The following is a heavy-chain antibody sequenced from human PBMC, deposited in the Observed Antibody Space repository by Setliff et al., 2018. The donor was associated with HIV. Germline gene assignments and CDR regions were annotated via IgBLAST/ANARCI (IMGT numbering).Heavy chain of an antibody. CDR2: IYYSGST. J-gene: IGHJ3*02. CDR1: GGSLSGYY. V-gene: IGHV4-34*11. Sequence: PSETLSLTCAVYGGSLSGYYWRWIRQPPGKGLEWIASIYYSGSTYYAPSLKSRVTISVDTSKNQFSLKLTSVTAADTAVYFCARVVPREVAPGGFDIWGQGTMVTVSS. D-gene: IGHD5-12*01. CDR3: ARVVPREVAPGGFDI.